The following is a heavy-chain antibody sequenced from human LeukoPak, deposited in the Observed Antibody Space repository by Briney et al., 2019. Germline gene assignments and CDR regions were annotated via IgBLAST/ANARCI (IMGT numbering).Heavy chain of an antibody. CDR1: GFTFSAYE. CDR2: ISSSGKTI. Sequence: GGSLRLSCAASGFTFSAYEMNWVRQAPGKGLEWLSHISSSGKTIFYADSVKGRFTISRDNAKNSLDLHMNSLRGEDTAIYYCARDSGSSGWSGGFDYWGQGNLVTVSA. V-gene: IGHV3-48*03. J-gene: IGHJ4*02. D-gene: IGHD6-19*01. CDR3: ARDSGSSGWSGGFDY.